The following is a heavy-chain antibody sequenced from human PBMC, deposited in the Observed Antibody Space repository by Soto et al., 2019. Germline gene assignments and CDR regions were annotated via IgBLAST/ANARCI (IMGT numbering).Heavy chain of an antibody. CDR2: IYFTEST. CDR3: TRGPPRVQWFDP. V-gene: IGHV4-61*01. J-gene: IGHJ5*02. CDR1: GGAVSSGTYY. Sequence: PSETLSLTCTVSGGAVSSGTYYWSWIRQPPGKGLEWIGHIYFTESTNYNPSLKSRVTMSLDTSRNQFSLKLSSVTAADTAVYYCTRGPPRVQWFDPWGLGTLVIVSS.